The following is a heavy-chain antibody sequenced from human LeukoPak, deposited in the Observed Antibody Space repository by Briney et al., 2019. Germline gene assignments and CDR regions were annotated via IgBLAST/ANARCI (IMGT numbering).Heavy chain of an antibody. CDR1: GFTFSSYN. CDR3: ARGDGYNPGGVDY. D-gene: IGHD5-24*01. V-gene: IGHV3-21*01. J-gene: IGHJ4*02. Sequence: GGSLRLSCAASGFTFSSYNMNWVCQAPGKGLEWVSSISSSSSYIYYADSVKGRFTISRDNAKNSLYLQMNSLRAEDTAVYYCARGDGYNPGGVDYWGQGTLVTVSS. CDR2: ISSSSSYI.